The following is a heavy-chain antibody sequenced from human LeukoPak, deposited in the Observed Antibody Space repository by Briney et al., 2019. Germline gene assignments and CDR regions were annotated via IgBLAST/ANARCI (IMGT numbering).Heavy chain of an antibody. D-gene: IGHD1-26*01. J-gene: IGHJ6*03. CDR3: AKHYYQLLNYMDV. CDR2: ISGSGGGT. CDR1: GFTFRNHA. Sequence: GSLRLSCGASGFTFRNHAMSWVRQAPGKGLEWVSAISGSGGGTFYADSVKGRFTISRDNSKNTLFLEMKSLRAEDTAVYHCAKHYYQLLNYMDVWGKGTTVTVSS. V-gene: IGHV3-23*01.